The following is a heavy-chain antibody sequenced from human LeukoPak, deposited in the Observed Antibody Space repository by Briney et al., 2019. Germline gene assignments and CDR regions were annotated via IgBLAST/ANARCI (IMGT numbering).Heavy chain of an antibody. CDR1: GFTFSDYY. D-gene: IGHD1-26*01. CDR3: ARASSGTYWYFDL. V-gene: IGHV3-11*01. Sequence: GGSLRLSCAASGFTFSDYYMSWIRQAPGKGLEWVSYISNSGSTIYYAGSVKGRFTISRDNAKNSLYLQMNSLRAEDTAVYYCARASSGTYWYFDLWGRGTLVTVSS. CDR2: ISNSGSTI. J-gene: IGHJ2*01.